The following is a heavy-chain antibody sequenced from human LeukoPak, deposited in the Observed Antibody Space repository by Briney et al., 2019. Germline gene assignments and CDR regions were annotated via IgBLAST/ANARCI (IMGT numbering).Heavy chain of an antibody. Sequence: GGSLRLSCAASGFTFSSYAMSWVRQAPGKGLEWVSAISGSGGSTYYADSVKGRFTISRDNSKNTLYLQMNSLRAEDTAVYYCAKEGRITMVRGVIHSDYWGQGTLVTVSS. D-gene: IGHD3-10*01. CDR1: GFTFSSYA. V-gene: IGHV3-23*01. J-gene: IGHJ4*02. CDR2: ISGSGGST. CDR3: AKEGRITMVRGVIHSDY.